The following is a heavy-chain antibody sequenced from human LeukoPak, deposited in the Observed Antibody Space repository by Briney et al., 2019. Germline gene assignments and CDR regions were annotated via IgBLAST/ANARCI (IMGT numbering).Heavy chain of an antibody. V-gene: IGHV3-15*01. CDR1: GFTFSNAW. CDR3: TTVTWKHKAFDY. Sequence: GGSLRLSCAASGFTFSNAWMSWVRQAPGKGLEWVGRIKSKTDGGTTDYAAPVRGRFTISRDDSKNTLYLQMNSLKTEDTAVYYCTTVTWKHKAFDYWGQGTLVTVSS. J-gene: IGHJ4*02. CDR2: IKSKTDGGTT. D-gene: IGHD1-1*01.